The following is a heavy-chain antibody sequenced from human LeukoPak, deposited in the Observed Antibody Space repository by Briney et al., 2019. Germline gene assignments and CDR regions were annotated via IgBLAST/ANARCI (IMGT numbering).Heavy chain of an antibody. J-gene: IGHJ4*02. CDR3: ARHEITYYYGSGSSRSFDY. D-gene: IGHD3-10*01. V-gene: IGHV4-39*01. CDR2: LYYSGSA. CDR1: GGSISSNNYY. Sequence: SETLSLTCTVSGGSISSNNYYWGWIRQPPGKGLEWIGSLYYSGSAYYNPSLKSRVTISVDASKNQFSLKLSSVTAADTAVYYCARHEITYYYGSGSSRSFDYWGQGTLVTVSS.